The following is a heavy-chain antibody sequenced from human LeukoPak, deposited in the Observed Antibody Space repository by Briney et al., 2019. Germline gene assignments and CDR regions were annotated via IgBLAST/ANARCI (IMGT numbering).Heavy chain of an antibody. CDR3: ARDLLRFLEWLTARYYYGMDV. J-gene: IGHJ6*02. Sequence: GASVKVSCKASGYTFTSYGISWVRPAPGQGLEWMGWISAYNGNTNYAQKLQGRVTMTTDTSTSTAYMELRSLRSDDTAVYYCARDLLRFLEWLTARYYYGMDVWGQGTTVTVSS. CDR1: GYTFTSYG. CDR2: ISAYNGNT. V-gene: IGHV1-18*01. D-gene: IGHD3-3*01.